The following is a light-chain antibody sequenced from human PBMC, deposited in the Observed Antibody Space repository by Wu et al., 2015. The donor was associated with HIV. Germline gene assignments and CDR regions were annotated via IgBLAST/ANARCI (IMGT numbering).Light chain of an antibody. J-gene: IGKJ1*01. Sequence: VLTQSPGTLSLSPGERAALSCRASQNIGSSDLAWYQHKPGQAPRLLISGASTRATGVADRFSGSGSGTDFTLTISRLEPEDFAVYYCHQYGISPRTFGQGTKVEIK. CDR2: GAS. V-gene: IGKV3-20*01. CDR3: HQYGISPRT. CDR1: QNIGSSD.